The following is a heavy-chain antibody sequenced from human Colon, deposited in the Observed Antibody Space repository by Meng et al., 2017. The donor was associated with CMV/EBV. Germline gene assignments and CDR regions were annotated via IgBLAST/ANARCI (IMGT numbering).Heavy chain of an antibody. D-gene: IGHD1-14*01. CDR3: ARDTESYGMDV. J-gene: IGHJ6*02. Sequence: GESLKISCAASGFTFSSYSMNWVRQAPGKGLEWVSSISSSSSYIYYADSMKGRFTISRDNAKNSLYLQMNSLRAEDTAVYYCARDTESYGMDVWGQGTTVTVSS. CDR2: ISSSSSYI. CDR1: GFTFSSYS. V-gene: IGHV3-21*01.